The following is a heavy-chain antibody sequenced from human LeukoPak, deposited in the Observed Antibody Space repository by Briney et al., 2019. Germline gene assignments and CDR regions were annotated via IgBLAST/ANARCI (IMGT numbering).Heavy chain of an antibody. Sequence: SSGTLSLTCNVSGASMSSNYWSWIRQPPGKGLEWIGYIYHSGNTNYSPSLESRVTMSVDESKNQFSLRVHFVSAADTAVYYCASTRRAAVAGRFDSWGQGTLVTVSS. D-gene: IGHD6-19*01. CDR2: IYHSGNT. V-gene: IGHV4-4*09. CDR1: GASMSSNY. J-gene: IGHJ4*02. CDR3: ASTRRAAVAGRFDS.